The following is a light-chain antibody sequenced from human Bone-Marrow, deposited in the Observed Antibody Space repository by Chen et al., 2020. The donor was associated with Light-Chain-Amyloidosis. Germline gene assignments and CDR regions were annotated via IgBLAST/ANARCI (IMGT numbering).Light chain of an antibody. CDR1: NIGSTS. J-gene: IGLJ3*02. CDR3: QVWDSSSDRPV. CDR2: DDS. Sequence: SYVLTQPSSVSVAPGQTAPIACGGNNIGSTSVHWYQQTPGQAPLLVVYDDSDRPSGIPERLSGSNSGNTATLTISRVEAGDEADYYCQVWDSSSDRPVFGGGTKLTVL. V-gene: IGLV3-21*02.